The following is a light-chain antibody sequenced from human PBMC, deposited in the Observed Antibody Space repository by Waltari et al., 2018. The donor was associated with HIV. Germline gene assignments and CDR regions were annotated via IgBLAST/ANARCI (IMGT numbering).Light chain of an antibody. Sequence: QSVLTQPPSVSGAPGQRVTIPCTGSSSNTGAGYDVQWYQQLPGTAPKRLIYGNNNRPSGVPDRFSGSKSGTSVSLAITGLQAEEEADYFCQSYDSRLRAVVFGGGTKLTVL. CDR3: QSYDSRLRAVV. CDR2: GNN. J-gene: IGLJ2*01. CDR1: SSNTGAGYD. V-gene: IGLV1-40*01.